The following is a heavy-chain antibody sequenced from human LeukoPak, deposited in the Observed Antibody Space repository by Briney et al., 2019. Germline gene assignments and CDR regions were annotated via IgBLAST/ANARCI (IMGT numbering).Heavy chain of an antibody. CDR1: GYTFTSYG. Sequence: ASVKVSCKASGYTFTSYGISWVRQAPGQGLEWMGWISAYNGNTNYAQELQGRVTMTTDTSTSTAYMELRSLRSDDTAVYYCARDSRYCSGGSCYPTEFDYWGQGTLVTVSS. V-gene: IGHV1-18*01. CDR3: ARDSRYCSGGSCYPTEFDY. J-gene: IGHJ4*02. CDR2: ISAYNGNT. D-gene: IGHD2-15*01.